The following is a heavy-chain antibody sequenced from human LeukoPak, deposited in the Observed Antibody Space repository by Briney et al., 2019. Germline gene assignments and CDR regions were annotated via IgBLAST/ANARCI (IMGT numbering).Heavy chain of an antibody. V-gene: IGHV4-59*08. J-gene: IGHJ5*02. Sequence: SESLSLTCNVSGGSVTSYFWSWIRQPPGKGLEWIGYMYYTGSSHYNPSLKSRATISIDTSKNHFSLRLNSVTASDTAMYYCARHLSTYYDPWGQGTLVTVSS. CDR3: ARHLSTYYDP. D-gene: IGHD3-10*01. CDR2: MYYTGSS. CDR1: GGSVTSYF.